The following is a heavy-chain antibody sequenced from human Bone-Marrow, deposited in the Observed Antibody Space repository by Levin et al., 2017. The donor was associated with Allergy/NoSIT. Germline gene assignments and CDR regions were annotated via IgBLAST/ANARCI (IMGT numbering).Heavy chain of an antibody. Sequence: PSETLSLTCSVSGGSITSSSYYWGWIRQPPGKGLEWIGRLYFSGTTDYNPSLKSRATISVDTSKKHFSLKLSSVTAADTAVYYCASGAMTTFNYWGQGTLVTVSS. J-gene: IGHJ4*02. CDR3: ASGAMTTFNY. CDR2: LYFSGTT. CDR1: GGSITSSSYY. V-gene: IGHV4-39*07. D-gene: IGHD4-11*01.